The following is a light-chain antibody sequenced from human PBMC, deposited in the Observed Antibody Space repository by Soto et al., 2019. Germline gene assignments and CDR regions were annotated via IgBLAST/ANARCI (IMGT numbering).Light chain of an antibody. J-gene: IGLJ2*01. CDR1: KLGDKY. Sequence: SYELTQPPSVSVSPGQTASIPCSGDKLGDKYVSWYQQKAGQSPVLIIYQDTKRPSGIPERFSGSNSGNTATLTISGTQAMDEADYYCQAWDTRVVFGAGTKLTVL. CDR3: QAWDTRVV. CDR2: QDT. V-gene: IGLV3-1*01.